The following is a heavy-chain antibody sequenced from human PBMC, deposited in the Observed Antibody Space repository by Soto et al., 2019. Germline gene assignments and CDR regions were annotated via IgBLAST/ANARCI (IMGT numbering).Heavy chain of an antibody. Sequence: ASVKVSCKASGYAFSFGFSWVRQAPGQGLEWMGWISASDGSTNSASKFRGRISMTTDTSTRTAYLDLLSLTSDDTAMYFCATYYFGSGSYYRFDNWGQGTRVTVSS. CDR3: ATYYFGSGSYYRFDN. J-gene: IGHJ4*02. CDR1: GYAFSFG. CDR2: ISASDGST. D-gene: IGHD3-10*01. V-gene: IGHV1-18*01.